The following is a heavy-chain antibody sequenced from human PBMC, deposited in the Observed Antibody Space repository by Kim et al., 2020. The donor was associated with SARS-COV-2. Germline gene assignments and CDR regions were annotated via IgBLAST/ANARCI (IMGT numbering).Heavy chain of an antibody. V-gene: IGHV3-15*01. CDR1: GFTFSNAW. D-gene: IGHD6-19*01. J-gene: IGHJ6*02. CDR2: IKSKTDGGTT. Sequence: GGSLRLSCAASGFTFSNAWMSWVRQAPGKGLEWVGRIKSKTDGGTTDYAAPVKGRFTISRDDSKNTLYLQMNSLKTEDTAVYYCTTGLGSSSGWSYYYYYYGMDVWGQGTTVTVSS. CDR3: TTGLGSSSGWSYYYYYYGMDV.